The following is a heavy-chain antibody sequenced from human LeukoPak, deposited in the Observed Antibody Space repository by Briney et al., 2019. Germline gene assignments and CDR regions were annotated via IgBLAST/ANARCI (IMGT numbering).Heavy chain of an antibody. Sequence: SETLSLTCTVSGGSISSYYWSWNRQPPGKGLEWIGYIYYSGSTNYNPSLKSRFTISVDTSKNQFSLKLSSVTAADTAVYYCARGGHDYGDYVFDYWGQGTLVTVSS. J-gene: IGHJ4*02. V-gene: IGHV4-59*01. CDR3: ARGGHDYGDYVFDY. D-gene: IGHD4-17*01. CDR2: IYYSGST. CDR1: GGSISSYY.